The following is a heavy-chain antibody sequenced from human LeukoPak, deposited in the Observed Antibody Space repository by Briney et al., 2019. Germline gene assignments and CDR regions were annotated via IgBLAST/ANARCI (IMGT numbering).Heavy chain of an antibody. J-gene: IGHJ4*02. CDR1: GGSVGSAGYY. CDR3: ARTQSQSGSYRYYFGY. CDR2: IYYIRNT. V-gene: IGHV4-61*08. D-gene: IGHD1-26*01. Sequence: PSETLSLTCTVSGGSVGSAGYYWSWIRQPPGGGLESIGYIYYIRNTNYNPSLKSRVTMSLDPSKNQFSLKLNSVTAADTAVYYCARTQSQSGSYRYYFGYWGQGTLVTVSS.